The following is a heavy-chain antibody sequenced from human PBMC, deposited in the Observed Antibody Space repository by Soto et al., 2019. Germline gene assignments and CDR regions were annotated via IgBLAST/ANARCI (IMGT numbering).Heavy chain of an antibody. CDR2: IYPGDHET. J-gene: IGHJ4*02. CDR1: GYTFSNFW. CDR3: ARSPRSRAYFDV. Sequence: GESLKISCQCSGYTFSNFWIGWVRQLPGQGLEWMGIIYPGDHETRYSPSFLGKVTISAVKSLNTAYLQWSSLEASDSAFYFRARSPRSRAYFDVWGQGALVTVSS. D-gene: IGHD6-13*01. V-gene: IGHV5-51*01.